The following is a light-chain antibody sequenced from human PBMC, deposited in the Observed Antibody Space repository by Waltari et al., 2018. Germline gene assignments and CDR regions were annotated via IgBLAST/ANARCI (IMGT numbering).Light chain of an antibody. Sequence: QSALTQPASVSGSPGQSLTISCTGTSSYIGGYNRVSWYQQFPGRAPELIIYEVTKRPSGVSTRFSGSKSGSTASLTISGVQAEHEADYYCCSYGTGSTYVFGTGTKVTV. CDR1: SSYIGGYNR. J-gene: IGLJ1*01. CDR3: CSYGTGSTYV. CDR2: EVT. V-gene: IGLV2-23*02.